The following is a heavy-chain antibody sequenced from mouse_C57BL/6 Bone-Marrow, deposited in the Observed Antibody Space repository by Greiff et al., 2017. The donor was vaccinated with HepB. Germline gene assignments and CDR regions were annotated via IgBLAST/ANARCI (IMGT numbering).Heavy chain of an antibody. V-gene: IGHV1-72*01. CDR2: IDANSGGT. D-gene: IGHD1-1*01. J-gene: IGHJ4*01. CDR1: GYTFTSYW. Sequence: QVQLQQPGAELVKPGASVKLSCKASGYTFTSYWMHWVKQRPGRGLEWIGRIDANSGGTKYNEKLKSKATLTVDKPSSTAYMQLSSLTSEDSAVYYCARYYGSSAYAMGDWGGGASVAGSS. CDR3: ARYYGSSAYAMGD.